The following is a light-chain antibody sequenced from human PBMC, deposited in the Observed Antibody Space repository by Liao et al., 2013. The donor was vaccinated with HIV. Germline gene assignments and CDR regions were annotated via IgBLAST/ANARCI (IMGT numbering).Light chain of an antibody. CDR1: KLGDKY. J-gene: IGLJ2*01. CDR3: QAWDGGIVI. CDR2: QDT. Sequence: SYELTQPPSVSVSPGQTATITCSGDKLGDKYASWYQQRPGQSPILVIYQDTKRPSGISDRFSGSNSGNTATLTISGTQPMDEADYYCQAWDGGIVIFGGGTKLTVL. V-gene: IGLV3-1*01.